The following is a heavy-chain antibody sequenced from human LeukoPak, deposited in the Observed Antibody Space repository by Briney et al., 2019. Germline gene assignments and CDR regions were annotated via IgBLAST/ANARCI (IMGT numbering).Heavy chain of an antibody. Sequence: AGGSLRLXCAASGFTVSSNYMSWVRRAPGKGLESVSVIYSGGSTYYADSVKGRFTISRDNSKNTLYLQMNSLRAEDTAVYYCARAAEQWLLTFDYWGQGTLVTVSS. J-gene: IGHJ4*02. CDR2: IYSGGST. V-gene: IGHV3-53*01. D-gene: IGHD6-19*01. CDR3: ARAAEQWLLTFDY. CDR1: GFTVSSNY.